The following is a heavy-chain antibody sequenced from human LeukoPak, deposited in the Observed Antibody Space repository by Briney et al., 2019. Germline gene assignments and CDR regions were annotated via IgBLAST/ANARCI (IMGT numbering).Heavy chain of an antibody. Sequence: ASVKVSCKASGYTFTSYWIGWVRQMPGKGLEWMGIIYPGDSDTRYSPSFQGQVTISVDKSISTAYLQWSSLKASDTAMYYCARLRDSKNWFDPWGQGTLVTVSS. CDR3: ARLRDSKNWFDP. CDR1: GYTFTSYW. D-gene: IGHD3-22*01. CDR2: IYPGDSDT. V-gene: IGHV5-51*01. J-gene: IGHJ5*02.